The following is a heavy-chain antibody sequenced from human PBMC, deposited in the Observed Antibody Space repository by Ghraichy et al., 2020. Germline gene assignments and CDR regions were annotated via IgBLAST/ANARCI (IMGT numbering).Heavy chain of an antibody. J-gene: IGHJ4*02. Sequence: SETLSLTCTVSGGSVSSGRFHWSWIRQPPGKELEWIGYFYDSGSTKYNPSLQSRVTISLDTSKSQFSLKLSSVTAADPAVYYFPRGTYYSATGGQYFSFDYWGQGALVTVSS. D-gene: IGHD3-10*01. CDR3: PRGTYYSATGGQYFSFDY. V-gene: IGHV4-61*01. CDR2: FYDSGST. CDR1: GGSVSSGRFH.